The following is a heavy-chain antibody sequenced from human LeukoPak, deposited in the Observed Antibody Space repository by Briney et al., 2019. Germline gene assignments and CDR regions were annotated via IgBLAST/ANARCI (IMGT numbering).Heavy chain of an antibody. D-gene: IGHD4-11*01. CDR3: AKDRWTTVIRGGFDI. CDR2: ITGSGGST. CDR1: GFTFSSYA. J-gene: IGHJ4*02. V-gene: IGHV3-23*01. Sequence: GGSLRLSCAASGFTFSSYAMSWVRQAPGKGLEWVSGITGSGGSTYYADSVKGRFTISRDNSKNTLYLQMNSLRAEDTAVYYCAKDRWTTVIRGGFDIWRQGTLVTVSS.